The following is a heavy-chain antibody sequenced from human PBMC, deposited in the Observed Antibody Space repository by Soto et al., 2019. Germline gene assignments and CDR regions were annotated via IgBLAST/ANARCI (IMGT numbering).Heavy chain of an antibody. V-gene: IGHV4-30-4*01. Sequence: SETLSLTCTVSGGSISSYYWSWIRQPPGKGLEWIGYIYYSGSTYYNPSLKSRVTISVDTSKNQFSLKLSSVTAADTAVYYCARGYSGYDHWGQGTPVTVSS. J-gene: IGHJ5*02. D-gene: IGHD5-12*01. CDR3: ARGYSGYDH. CDR2: IYYSGST. CDR1: GGSISSYY.